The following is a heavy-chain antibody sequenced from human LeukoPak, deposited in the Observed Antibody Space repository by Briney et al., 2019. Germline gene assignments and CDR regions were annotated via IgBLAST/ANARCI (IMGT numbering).Heavy chain of an antibody. V-gene: IGHV3-23*01. Sequence: GRSLRLSCAASQFTFSSSTMSWVRQAPGKGLQWVSSIKNNGDSTTYADSVKGRFTISRDNSRSMLYLQMNSLTAEDTAIYYCAIIGGWGTVPAYWGQGTLVTVSS. D-gene: IGHD1-1*01. CDR3: AIIGGWGTVPAY. CDR2: IKNNGDST. J-gene: IGHJ4*02. CDR1: QFTFSSST.